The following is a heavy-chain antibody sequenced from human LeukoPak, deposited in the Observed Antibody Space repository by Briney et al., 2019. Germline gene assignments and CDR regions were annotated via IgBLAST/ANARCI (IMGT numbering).Heavy chain of an antibody. CDR1: GFTFSSYA. V-gene: IGHV3-23*01. Sequence: PGGSLRLSCAASGFTFSSYAMSWVRQAPGKGLEWVSAISGSGGSTYYADSVKGRFTISRDNSKNTLYLQMNSLRAEDTAVYYCAKVRRYSSSRTAGYWGQGTLVTVSS. CDR3: AKVRRYSSSRTAGY. D-gene: IGHD6-13*01. J-gene: IGHJ4*02. CDR2: ISGSGGST.